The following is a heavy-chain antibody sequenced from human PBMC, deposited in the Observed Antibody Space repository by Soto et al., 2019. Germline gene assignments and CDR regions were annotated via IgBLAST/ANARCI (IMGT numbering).Heavy chain of an antibody. V-gene: IGHV3-11*01. J-gene: IGHJ4*02. Sequence: GGPLRLSCAASGFTFSDYYMSWIRQAPGKGLEWVSYISSSGSTIYYADSVKGRFTISRDNAKNSLYLQMNSLRAEDTAVYYCATQYSGYDFYFDYWGQGTLVTVSS. CDR2: ISSSGSTI. CDR3: ATQYSGYDFYFDY. CDR1: GFTFSDYY. D-gene: IGHD5-12*01.